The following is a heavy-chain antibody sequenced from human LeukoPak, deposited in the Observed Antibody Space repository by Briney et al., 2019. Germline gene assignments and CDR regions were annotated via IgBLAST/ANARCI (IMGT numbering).Heavy chain of an antibody. V-gene: IGHV3-33*01. CDR1: GFTFSSYA. D-gene: IGHD3-22*01. CDR2: IWYDGSNK. Sequence: GGSLRLSCAASGFTFSSYAMHWVRQAPGKGLEWAAGIWYDGSNKYYEDSVKGRFTISRDNSKNTLYLQMNSLRAEDTAVYYCARDRIGYLDAFDIWGQGTMVTVSS. J-gene: IGHJ3*02. CDR3: ARDRIGYLDAFDI.